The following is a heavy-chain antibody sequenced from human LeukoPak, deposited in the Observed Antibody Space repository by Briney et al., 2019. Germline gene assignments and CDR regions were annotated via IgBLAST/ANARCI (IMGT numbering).Heavy chain of an antibody. Sequence: SETLSLTCTVSGGSISSSSYYWGWIRQPPGKGLEWIGEINHSGSTNYNPSLKSRVTISVDTSKNQFSLKLSSVTAADTAVYYCARVPDSSGYRFDPWGQGTLVTVSS. J-gene: IGHJ5*02. V-gene: IGHV4-39*07. CDR2: INHSGST. CDR1: GGSISSSSYY. D-gene: IGHD3-22*01. CDR3: ARVPDSSGYRFDP.